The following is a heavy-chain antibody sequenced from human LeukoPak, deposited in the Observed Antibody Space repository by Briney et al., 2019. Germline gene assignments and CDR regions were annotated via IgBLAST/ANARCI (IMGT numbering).Heavy chain of an antibody. CDR1: GYSISSGYY. J-gene: IGHJ4*02. D-gene: IGHD1-26*01. Sequence: SKTLSLTCTVSGYSISSGYYWGWIRPPPGKGREWIGSIYESGSTYYNPSLKSRVTISEDTSKNQFSLRMNSVTAADTAVYYCARGKSRGSHIDYWGQGTLVTVSS. V-gene: IGHV4-38-2*02. CDR2: IYESGST. CDR3: ARGKSRGSHIDY.